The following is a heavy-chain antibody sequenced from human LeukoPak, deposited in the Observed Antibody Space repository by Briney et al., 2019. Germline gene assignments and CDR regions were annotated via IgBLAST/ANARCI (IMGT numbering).Heavy chain of an antibody. J-gene: IGHJ5*02. CDR3: ARLGQQLGWFDP. V-gene: IGHV4-59*01. D-gene: IGHD6-13*01. Sequence: SETLSLTCTVSGGSLSSYYWSWIRQPPGKGLEWIGYIYYSGSTNYNPSLKSRVTISVDLSKNQFSLKLSSVTAADTAVYYCARLGQQLGWFDPCGQGTLVTVSS. CDR1: GGSLSSYY. CDR2: IYYSGST.